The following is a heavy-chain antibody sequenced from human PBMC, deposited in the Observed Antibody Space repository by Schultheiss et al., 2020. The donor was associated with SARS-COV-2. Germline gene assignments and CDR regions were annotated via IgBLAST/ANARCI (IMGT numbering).Heavy chain of an antibody. CDR1: GGSISSGDYY. CDR3: ARGKWGVGYFDY. CDR2: INHSGST. J-gene: IGHJ4*02. Sequence: SETLSLTCTVSGGSISSGDYYWSWIRQPPGKGLEWIGEINHSGSTNYNPSLKSRVTISVDTSKKQFSLNLSSVTAADTAVYFCARGKWGVGYFDYWGQGMLVTVSS. D-gene: IGHD3-10*01. V-gene: IGHV4-39*07.